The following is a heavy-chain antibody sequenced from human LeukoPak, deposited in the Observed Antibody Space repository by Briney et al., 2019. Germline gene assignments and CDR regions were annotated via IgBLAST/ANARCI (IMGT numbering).Heavy chain of an antibody. V-gene: IGHV3-9*01. Sequence: GGSLTLTCAASGFTFDNYAMHWVRQPPGKGLEWVGGISCNGGSRGYADSVKGQFTITRDKAKNSLYLQMNSLRVEDADLYDCSRDMDDYYDGSGYSTRQYDDFDIWGQGTMVTVS. D-gene: IGHD3-22*01. CDR1: GFTFDNYA. CDR2: ISCNGGSR. J-gene: IGHJ3*02. CDR3: SRDMDDYYDGSGYSTRQYDDFDI.